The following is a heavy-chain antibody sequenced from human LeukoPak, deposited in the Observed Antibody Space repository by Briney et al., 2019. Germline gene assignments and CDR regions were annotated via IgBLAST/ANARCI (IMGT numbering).Heavy chain of an antibody. CDR1: GFTFSTYW. J-gene: IGHJ4*02. V-gene: IGHV3-74*01. D-gene: IGHD3-3*01. CDR2: INDGESST. Sequence: PGGSLRLSCAASGFTFSTYWMHWVRQAPGKGLVWVSRINDGESSTYYDDSVKGRFTISRDNAKNTLYLQMNSLRAEDTAVYYCARDRYYGDYWGQGTLVTVSS. CDR3: ARDRYYGDY.